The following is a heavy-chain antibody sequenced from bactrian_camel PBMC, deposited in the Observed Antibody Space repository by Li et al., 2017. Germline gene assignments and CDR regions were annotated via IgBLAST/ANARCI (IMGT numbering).Heavy chain of an antibody. CDR1: EFTYSRTW. V-gene: IGHV3S6*01. CDR2: IYHGGGAT. J-gene: IGHJ4*01. Sequence: VQLVESGGGSVSAGGSLRLSCTASEFTYSRTWLGWFRQGPGKEREGVAAIYHGGGATAYADSVKGRFTISKDNAKNTLDLQIDSLQPEDTAMYYCAVLSQFNHCRGVLVGIWQQYASWGQGTQVTVS. D-gene: IGHD5*01. CDR3: AVLSQFNHCRGVLVGIWQQYAS.